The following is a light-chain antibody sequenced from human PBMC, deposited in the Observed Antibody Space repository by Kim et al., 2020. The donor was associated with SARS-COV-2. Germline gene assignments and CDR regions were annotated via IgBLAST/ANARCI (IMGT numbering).Light chain of an antibody. Sequence: APGKAARISCGGKNIGNKSVPCYQQKPGQAPVLVIYYDSDRPSGIPERFSGSNSGNTATLTISRVEAGDEADYYCQVWDSSSDHVVFGGGTQLTVL. CDR1: NIGNKS. CDR3: QVWDSSSDHVV. J-gene: IGLJ2*01. CDR2: YDS. V-gene: IGLV3-21*04.